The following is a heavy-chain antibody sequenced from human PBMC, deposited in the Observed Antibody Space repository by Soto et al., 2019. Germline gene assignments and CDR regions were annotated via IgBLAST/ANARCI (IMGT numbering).Heavy chain of an antibody. CDR2: IYYGGST. J-gene: IGHJ6*02. D-gene: IGHD3-3*02. V-gene: IGHV4-59*07. CDR3: ARGHLLHYHYGLDV. CDR1: GVPITTFY. Sequence: QVQLQESGPALVRPSDSLSLMCSVSGVPITTFYWSWIRQAPGKGLEYIAYIYYGGSTHYNTALNSRATISVNTAKNQFSLKLRAVTAADKAAYYCARGHLLHYHYGLDVWGQGTTVIV.